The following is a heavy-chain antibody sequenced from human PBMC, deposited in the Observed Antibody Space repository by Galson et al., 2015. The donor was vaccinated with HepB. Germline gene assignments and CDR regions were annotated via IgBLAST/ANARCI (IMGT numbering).Heavy chain of an antibody. CDR3: AKDGTIFGVANYYGMDV. CDR1: GFTFSSYA. Sequence: SLRLSCAASGFTFSSYAMSWVRQAPGKGLEWVSAISGSGGSTYYADSVKGRFTISRDNSKNTLYLQMNSLRAEDTAVYYCAKDGTIFGVANYYGMDVWGQGTTVTVSS. J-gene: IGHJ6*02. V-gene: IGHV3-23*01. D-gene: IGHD3-3*01. CDR2: ISGSGGST.